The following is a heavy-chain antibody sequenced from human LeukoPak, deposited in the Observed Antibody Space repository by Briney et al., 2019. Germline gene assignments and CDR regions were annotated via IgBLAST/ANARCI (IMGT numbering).Heavy chain of an antibody. CDR2: IYYSGTT. V-gene: IGHV4-39*01. D-gene: IGHD2-15*01. J-gene: IGHJ5*02. Sequence: SETLSLTCTVSGGSISSSSYYWGWIRQPPGKELEWIGSIYYSGTTYYNPFLKSRVTISVDTSKNQFSLKLSSVTAADTAVYYCARGAGGYCSGGSCYSGDWFDPWGQGTLVTVSS. CDR1: GGSISSSSYY. CDR3: ARGAGGYCSGGSCYSGDWFDP.